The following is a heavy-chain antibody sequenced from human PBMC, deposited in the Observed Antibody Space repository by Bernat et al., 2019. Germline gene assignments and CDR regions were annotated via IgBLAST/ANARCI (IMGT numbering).Heavy chain of an antibody. CDR3: ARGLYGDPFY. CDR2: IYSGGHT. J-gene: IGHJ4*02. V-gene: IGHV3-66*01. CDR1: GFTVSNSY. D-gene: IGHD4-17*01. Sequence: EVQLVESGGGLVQAGGSLRLSCAASGFTVSNSYMTWVRQAPGKGLEWVSVIYSGGHTYYADSVKGRFTISRDNFKNTLDLQMNSLRAEDTAVYYCARGLYGDPFYGGQGTLVTVSS.